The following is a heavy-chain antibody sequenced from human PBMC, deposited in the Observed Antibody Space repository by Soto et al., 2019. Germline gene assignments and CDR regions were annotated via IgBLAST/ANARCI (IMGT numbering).Heavy chain of an antibody. J-gene: IGHJ6*02. CDR2: IWYDGSNK. Sequence: PGGSLRLSCAASGFTFSSYGMHWVRQAPGKGLEWVAVIWYDGSNKYYADSVKGRFTISRDNSKNTLYLQMNSLRAEDTAVYYCAREHYYGSGSYWVYYYYYGMDVWGQGTTVTVSS. D-gene: IGHD3-10*01. CDR3: AREHYYGSGSYWVYYYYYGMDV. CDR1: GFTFSSYG. V-gene: IGHV3-33*01.